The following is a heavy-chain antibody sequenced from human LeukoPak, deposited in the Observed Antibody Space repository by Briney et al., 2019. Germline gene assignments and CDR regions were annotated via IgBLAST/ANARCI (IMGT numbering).Heavy chain of an antibody. CDR1: GGSISSSSYY. CDR2: IYYSGST. V-gene: IGHV4-39*07. CDR3: ARVGRDGYNWELFGI. D-gene: IGHD5-24*01. Sequence: SETLSLTCTVSGGSISSSSYYWGWIRQPPGKGLEWIGSIYYSGSTYYNPSLKSRVTISVDTSKNQFSLKLSSVTAADTAVYYCARVGRDGYNWELFGIWGQGTMVTVSS. J-gene: IGHJ3*02.